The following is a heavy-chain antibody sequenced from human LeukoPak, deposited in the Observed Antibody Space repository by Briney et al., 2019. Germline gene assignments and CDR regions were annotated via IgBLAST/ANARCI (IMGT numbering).Heavy chain of an antibody. CDR1: GGTFSSYA. CDR3: VGTVPAAATQGWDH. CDR2: IIPILGIA. D-gene: IGHD2-2*01. V-gene: IGHV1-69*04. J-gene: IGHJ4*02. Sequence: SVKVSCKASGGTFSSYAISWVRQAPGQGLEWMGRIIPILGIANYAQKFQGRVTITADKSTSTAYMELNSLRAEDTAVYYCVGTVPAAATQGWDHWGQGTLVTVSS.